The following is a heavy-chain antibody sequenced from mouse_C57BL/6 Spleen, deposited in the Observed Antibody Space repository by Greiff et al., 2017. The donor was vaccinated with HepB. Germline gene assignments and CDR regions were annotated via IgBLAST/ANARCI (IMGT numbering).Heavy chain of an antibody. Sequence: VQLQQSGPELVKPGASVKISCKASGYAFSSSWMNWVKQRPGKGLEWIGRIYPGDGDTNYNGKFKGKATLTADKSSSTAYMQLSSLTSEDSAVYFCASASTGDFDVWGTGTTVTVSS. V-gene: IGHV1-82*01. J-gene: IGHJ1*03. CDR3: ASASTGDFDV. CDR1: GYAFSSSW. CDR2: IYPGDGDT.